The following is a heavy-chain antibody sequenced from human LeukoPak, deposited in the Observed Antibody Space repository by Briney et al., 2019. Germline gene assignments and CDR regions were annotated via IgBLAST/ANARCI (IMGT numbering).Heavy chain of an antibody. J-gene: IGHJ4*02. D-gene: IGHD6-19*01. V-gene: IGHV3-30-3*01. CDR2: ISYDGSNK. CDR3: ARDRDSSGWYEGFDY. Sequence: GRSLRLSCAASGFTFSSSAMHWVRQAPDKGLEWVAVISYDGSNKYYADSVKGRFTISRDNSKNTLYLQMNSLRADDTAVYYCARDRDSSGWYEGFDYWGRGTLVTVSS. CDR1: GFTFSSSA.